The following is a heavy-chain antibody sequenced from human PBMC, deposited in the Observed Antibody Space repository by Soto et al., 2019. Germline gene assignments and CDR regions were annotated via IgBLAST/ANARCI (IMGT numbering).Heavy chain of an antibody. V-gene: IGHV3-33*01. CDR2: IWYDGSNK. Sequence: QVQLVESGGGVVQPGRSVRLSCAASGFTFSSYGMHWVRQAPGKGLEWVAVIWYDGSNKYYADSVKGRFTISRDNSKNTLYLQMNSLRAEDTAVYYCARDSSTMFRGDPDYWGQGTLVTVSS. CDR1: GFTFSSYG. D-gene: IGHD3-10*01. J-gene: IGHJ4*02. CDR3: ARDSSTMFRGDPDY.